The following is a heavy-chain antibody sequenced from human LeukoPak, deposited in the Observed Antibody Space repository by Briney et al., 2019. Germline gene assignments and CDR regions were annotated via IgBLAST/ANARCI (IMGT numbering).Heavy chain of an antibody. Sequence: ASVKVSCKASGYTFTSYGFSRVRQAPGQGLEWMGLISAYNGNTNYAQKLQGRVTMTTDTSTSTAYMELRSLRSDDTAVYYCARDKAEDFWSGYWYYYYYMDVWGKGTTVTVSS. CDR1: GYTFTSYG. D-gene: IGHD3-3*01. CDR2: ISAYNGNT. CDR3: ARDKAEDFWSGYWYYYYYMDV. J-gene: IGHJ6*03. V-gene: IGHV1-18*01.